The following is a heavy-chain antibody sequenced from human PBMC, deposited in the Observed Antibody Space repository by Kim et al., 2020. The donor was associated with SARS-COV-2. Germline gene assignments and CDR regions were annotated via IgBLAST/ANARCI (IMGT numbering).Heavy chain of an antibody. CDR2: ISSSSSTI. CDR3: ARDPYYYGSGSFYYYYGMDV. J-gene: IGHJ6*02. D-gene: IGHD3-10*01. CDR1: GFTFSSYS. Sequence: GGSLRLSCAASGFTFSSYSMNWVRQAPGKGLEWVSYISSSSSTIYYADSVKGRFTISRDNAKNSLYLQMNSLREEDTAVYYCARDPYYYGSGSFYYYYGMDVWGQGTTVTVSS. V-gene: IGHV3-48*02.